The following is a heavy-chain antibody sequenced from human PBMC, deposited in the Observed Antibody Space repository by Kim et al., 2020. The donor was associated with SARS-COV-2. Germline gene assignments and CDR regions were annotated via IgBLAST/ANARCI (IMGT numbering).Heavy chain of an antibody. CDR3: AKDIYYYDSSGYYPPKPFFDY. Sequence: GGSLRLSCAASGFTFSSYAMSWVRQAPGKGLEWVSAISGSGGSTYYADSVKGRFTISRDNSKNTLYLQMNSLRAEDTAVYYCAKDIYYYDSSGYYPPKPFFDYWGQGTLVTVSS. J-gene: IGHJ4*02. V-gene: IGHV3-23*01. CDR1: GFTFSSYA. CDR2: ISGSGGST. D-gene: IGHD3-22*01.